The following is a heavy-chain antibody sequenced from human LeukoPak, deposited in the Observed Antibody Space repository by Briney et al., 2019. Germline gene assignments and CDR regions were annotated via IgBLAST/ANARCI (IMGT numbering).Heavy chain of an antibody. CDR3: ARVTGYMTEDYFDY. V-gene: IGHV4-59*01. J-gene: IGHJ4*02. CDR1: GGSINSYY. D-gene: IGHD6-13*01. Sequence: SETLSLTCTVSGGSINSYYWSWIRQPPGKGLEWIGYIYYSGSTNYNPSLKSRVTISVDTSKNQFSLRLSSVTAADTAVYYCARVTGYMTEDYFDYWGQGTLITASS. CDR2: IYYSGST.